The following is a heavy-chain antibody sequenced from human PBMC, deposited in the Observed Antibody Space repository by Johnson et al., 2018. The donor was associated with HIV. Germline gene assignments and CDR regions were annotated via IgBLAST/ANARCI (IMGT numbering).Heavy chain of an antibody. CDR1: GFTFSNAW. D-gene: IGHD6-13*01. Sequence: MQLVESGGGLVKPGGSLRLSCAASGFTFSNAWMSWVRQAPGKGLAWVGRIKSKTDGGTKDYAAPVKGRFTISRDDSKNTLYLQMNSLKTEDTAVYYCTTMGLGSSSWRYDAFDIWGQGTMVTVSS. CDR2: IKSKTDGGTK. CDR3: TTMGLGSSSWRYDAFDI. V-gene: IGHV3-15*01. J-gene: IGHJ3*02.